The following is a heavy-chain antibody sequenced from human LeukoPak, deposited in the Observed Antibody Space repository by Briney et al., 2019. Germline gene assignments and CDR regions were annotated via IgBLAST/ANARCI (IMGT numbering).Heavy chain of an antibody. CDR3: ATSSTSPYRFDY. CDR1: GFTVSSNY. CDR2: IYSGGST. J-gene: IGHJ4*02. V-gene: IGHV3-66*01. Sequence: PGGSLRLSCAASGFTVSSNYMSWVRQAPGKGLEWVSVIYSGGSTYYAGSVKGRFTISRDNSKNTLYLQMNSLRAEDTAVYYCATSSTSPYRFDYWGQGTLVTVSS. D-gene: IGHD2-2*01.